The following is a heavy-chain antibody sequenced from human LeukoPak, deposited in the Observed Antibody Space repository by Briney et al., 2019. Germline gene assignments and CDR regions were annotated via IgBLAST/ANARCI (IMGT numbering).Heavy chain of an antibody. CDR2: IISSYI. V-gene: IGHV3-21*01. CDR3: AKYSSLPPYYYYGMDV. CDR1: GFTFSSYS. D-gene: IGHD2-15*01. J-gene: IGHJ6*02. Sequence: PGGSLRLTCAASGFTFSSYSMNWVRQAPGKGLEWVSSIISSYIYYADSVKGRFTISRDNAKDSLYLQMNSLRAEDTAVYYCAKYSSLPPYYYYGMDVWGQGTTVTVSS.